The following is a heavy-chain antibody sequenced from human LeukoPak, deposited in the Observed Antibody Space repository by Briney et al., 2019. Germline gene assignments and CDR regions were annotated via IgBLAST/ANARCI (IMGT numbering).Heavy chain of an antibody. V-gene: IGHV3-21*01. Sequence: GGSLRLSCAASGFTFSSYSMNWVRQAPGKGLEWVSFISSSSSYIYYADSVKGRFTISRDNAKNTLYLQMNSLRAEDTAVYYCARGGYGDYEEFDYWGQGTLVTVSS. J-gene: IGHJ4*02. CDR3: ARGGYGDYEEFDY. CDR2: ISSSSSYI. CDR1: GFTFSSYS. D-gene: IGHD4-17*01.